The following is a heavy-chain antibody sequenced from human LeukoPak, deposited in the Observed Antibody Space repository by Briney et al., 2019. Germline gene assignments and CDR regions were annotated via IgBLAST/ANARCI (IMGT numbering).Heavy chain of an antibody. CDR1: GGFISSYY. CDR3: ARAPGSAASIYYYYYMDV. D-gene: IGHD2-2*01. Sequence: SETLSLTCTVSGGFISSYYWSWIRQPPGKGLEWIGYIYYSGSTNYNPSLKSRVTISVDTSKNQFSLKLSSVTAADTAVYYCARAPGSAASIYYYYYMDVWGKGTTVTVSS. V-gene: IGHV4-59*01. CDR2: IYYSGST. J-gene: IGHJ6*03.